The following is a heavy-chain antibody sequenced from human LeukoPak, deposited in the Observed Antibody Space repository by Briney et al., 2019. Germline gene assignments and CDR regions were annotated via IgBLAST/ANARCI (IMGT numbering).Heavy chain of an antibody. Sequence: GGSLRLSCVVSGFSIHSFWMNWVRQAPGKGLEWVANIKPDGSEKSYVDSVKGRFTISRDNAKNPLYLQMNSLRAEDTAVYYCARGKYYDSSGYYYALDYWGQGTLVTVSS. J-gene: IGHJ4*02. D-gene: IGHD3-22*01. CDR1: GFSIHSFW. CDR2: IKPDGSEK. CDR3: ARGKYYDSSGYYYALDY. V-gene: IGHV3-7*01.